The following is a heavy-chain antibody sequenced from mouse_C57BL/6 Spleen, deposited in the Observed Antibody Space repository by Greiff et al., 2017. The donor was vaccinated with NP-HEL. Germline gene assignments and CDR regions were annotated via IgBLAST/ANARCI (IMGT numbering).Heavy chain of an antibody. CDR1: GFTFSDYG. J-gene: IGHJ4*01. CDR3: ARGVYYRAMDY. CDR2: ISSGSSTI. D-gene: IGHD2-14*01. Sequence: EVKLEESGGGLVKPGGSLKLSCAASGFTFSDYGMHWVRQAPEKGLEWVAYISSGSSTIYYADTVKGRFTISRDNAKNTLFLQMTSLRSEDTAMYYCARGVYYRAMDYWGQGTSVTVSS. V-gene: IGHV5-17*01.